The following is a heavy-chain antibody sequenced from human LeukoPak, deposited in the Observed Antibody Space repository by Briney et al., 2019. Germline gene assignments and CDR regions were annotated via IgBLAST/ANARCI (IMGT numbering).Heavy chain of an antibody. D-gene: IGHD3-22*01. V-gene: IGHV4-59*01. J-gene: IGHJ1*01. CDR3: ARQGLYDSSGYSLYFQH. CDR1: GGSISSYY. Sequence: PSETLSLTCTASGGSISSYYWSWIRQPPGKGLEWIGYIYYSGSTNYNPSLKSRVTISVDTSKNQFSLKLSSVTAADTAVYYCARQGLYDSSGYSLYFQHWGQGTLVTVSS. CDR2: IYYSGST.